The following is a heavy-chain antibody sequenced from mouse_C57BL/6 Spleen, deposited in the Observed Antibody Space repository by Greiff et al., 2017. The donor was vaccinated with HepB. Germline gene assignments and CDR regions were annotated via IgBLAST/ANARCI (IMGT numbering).Heavy chain of an antibody. V-gene: IGHV1-18*01. D-gene: IGHD1-1*01. CDR1: GYTFTDYN. CDR3: ARPTTTVVAHWYFDV. CDR2: INPNNGGT. J-gene: IGHJ1*03. Sequence: EVQLQQSGPELVKPGASVKIPCKASGYTFTDYNMDWVKQSHGKSLEWIGDINPNNGGTIYNQKFKGKATLTVDKSSSTAYMELRSLTSEDTAVYYCARPTTTVVAHWYFDVWGTGTTVTVSS.